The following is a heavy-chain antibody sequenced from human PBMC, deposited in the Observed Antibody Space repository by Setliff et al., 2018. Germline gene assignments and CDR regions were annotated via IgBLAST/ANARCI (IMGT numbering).Heavy chain of an antibody. CDR2: IKQDGSEK. V-gene: IGHV3-7*01. Sequence: PGGSLRLSCAASGFAFSSYWMSWVRQAPGKGLEWVANIKQDGSEKYILDSVKGRFTISRDNTKNSLYLQMNSLRGEDTAVYHCTRDQDYYGMDVWGQGTTVTVSS. CDR3: TRDQDYYGMDV. CDR1: GFAFSSYW. J-gene: IGHJ6*02.